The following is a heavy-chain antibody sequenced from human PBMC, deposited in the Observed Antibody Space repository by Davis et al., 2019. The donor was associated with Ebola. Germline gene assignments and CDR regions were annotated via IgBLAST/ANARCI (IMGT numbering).Heavy chain of an antibody. Sequence: MPSETLSLTCAVSGGSISSSNWWSWVRQPPGKGLEWIGEIYHSGSTNYNPSLKSRVTISVDTSKNQFSLKLSSVTAADTAVYYCARGRYFDWLLLAPYYYYGMDVWGQGTTVTVSS. D-gene: IGHD3-9*01. CDR1: GGSISSSNW. CDR3: ARGRYFDWLLLAPYYYYGMDV. CDR2: IYHSGST. J-gene: IGHJ6*02. V-gene: IGHV4-4*02.